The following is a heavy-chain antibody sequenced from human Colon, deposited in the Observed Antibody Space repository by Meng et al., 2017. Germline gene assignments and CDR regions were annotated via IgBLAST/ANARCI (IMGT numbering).Heavy chain of an antibody. CDR1: GYTLY. CDR2: INPRTGDT. Sequence: QVQLVQSGAEVKKPGASVPVSCKASGYTLYIHWVRLRPGEGLEWMGRINPRTGDTKSAQSFQGRVTMTRDTSTTTFSMDLRSPTTDDSAIYFCARESADGGSFDLWGQGTLVTVSS. J-gene: IGHJ4*02. V-gene: IGHV1-2*06. CDR3: ARESADGGSFDL. D-gene: IGHD2-15*01.